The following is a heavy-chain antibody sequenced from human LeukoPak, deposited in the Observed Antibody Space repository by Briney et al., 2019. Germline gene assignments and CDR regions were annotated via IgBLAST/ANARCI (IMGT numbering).Heavy chain of an antibody. Sequence: ASVKVSCKASGYTFTGYYMHWVRQAPGQGLEWMGSIDPNSGGTNYAQKFQGRVTMTTDTSMSTAYMELSRLTSDDTAVYYCARAGGRSWFDPWGQGTLVTVSS. CDR3: ARAGGRSWFDP. CDR1: GYTFTGYY. V-gene: IGHV1-2*02. J-gene: IGHJ5*02. CDR2: IDPNSGGT.